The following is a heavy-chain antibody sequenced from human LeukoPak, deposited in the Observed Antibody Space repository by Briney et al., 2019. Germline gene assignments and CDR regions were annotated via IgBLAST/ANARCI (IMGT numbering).Heavy chain of an antibody. CDR1: GYTLTGYY. Sequence: GASVKVSCKASGYTLTGYYMHWVRQATGQGLEWMGWMNPNSGNTGYAQKFQGRVTMTRNTSISTAYMELSSLRSEDTAVYYCARGGPPQVGELPIWIDYWGQGTPVTVSS. CDR3: ARGGPPQVGELPIWIDY. CDR2: MNPNSGNT. D-gene: IGHD3-16*01. J-gene: IGHJ4*02. V-gene: IGHV1-8*02.